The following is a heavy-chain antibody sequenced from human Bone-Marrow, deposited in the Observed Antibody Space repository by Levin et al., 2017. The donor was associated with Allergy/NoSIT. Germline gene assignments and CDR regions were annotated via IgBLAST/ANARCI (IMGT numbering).Heavy chain of an antibody. J-gene: IGHJ5*01. CDR1: GFTFSSHA. Sequence: GGSLRLSCAASGFTFSSHAMSWIRQAPGKGLEWVSLISSSGHATYYADSVKGRFTVSRDNSKNTFFLQMNSLRVEDTATDYCAKEDNSFGDYDSWGQGTLVTVSS. D-gene: IGHD4-17*01. CDR3: AKEDNSFGDYDS. V-gene: IGHV3-23*01. CDR2: ISSSGHAT.